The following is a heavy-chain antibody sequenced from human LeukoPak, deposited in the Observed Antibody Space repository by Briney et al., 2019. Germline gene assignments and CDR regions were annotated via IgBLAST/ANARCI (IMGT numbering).Heavy chain of an antibody. D-gene: IGHD1-7*01. V-gene: IGHV3-30*03. CDR3: ARDHVTGTTHYYYYYMDV. Sequence: GGSLRLSCAASGFTFSSYGMHWVRQAPGKGLEWVAVITYDGSNEYYLDSVKGRFTISRDNSKNTLWLQMNSLRVEDTAVYYCARDHVTGTTHYYYYYMDVWGKGTTVTVSS. CDR1: GFTFSSYG. J-gene: IGHJ6*03. CDR2: ITYDGSNE.